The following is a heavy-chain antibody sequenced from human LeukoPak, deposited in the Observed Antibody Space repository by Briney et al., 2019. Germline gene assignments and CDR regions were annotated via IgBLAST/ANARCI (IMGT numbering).Heavy chain of an antibody. Sequence: SETLSLTCTVSGGSNSSSSYYWGWIRQPPGKGLEWIGSIYYSGSTYYNPSLKSRVTISVDTSKNQFSLKLSSVTAADTAVYYCARGVFYYDSSGYSPKIDYWGQGTLVTVSS. J-gene: IGHJ4*02. CDR3: ARGVFYYDSSGYSPKIDY. CDR2: IYYSGST. D-gene: IGHD3-22*01. CDR1: GGSNSSSSYY. V-gene: IGHV4-39*07.